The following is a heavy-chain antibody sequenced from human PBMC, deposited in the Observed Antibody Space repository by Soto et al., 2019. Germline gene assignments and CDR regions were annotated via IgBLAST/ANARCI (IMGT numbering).Heavy chain of an antibody. Sequence: QVQLVQSGAEVKKPGSSVKVSCKASGGTFSSYAISWVRQAPGQGLEWMVGIIPIFGTANYAQKFQGRVTITADESTSTAYMELSSLRSEDTAVYYCARHDPMTTVTPTHLRGGMDVWGQGTTVTVSS. J-gene: IGHJ6*02. CDR3: ARHDPMTTVTPTHLRGGMDV. CDR1: GGTFSSYA. CDR2: IIPIFGTA. V-gene: IGHV1-69*12. D-gene: IGHD4-4*01.